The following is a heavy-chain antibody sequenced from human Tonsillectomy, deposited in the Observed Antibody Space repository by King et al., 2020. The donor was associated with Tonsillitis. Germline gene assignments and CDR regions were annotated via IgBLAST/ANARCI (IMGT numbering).Heavy chain of an antibody. CDR3: ARVHYYDRSGYGPYTFDI. Sequence: VQLQESGPGLVKPSQTLSLTCTVSGGSISRGDYYWSWIRQPPGKGLEWIGYIYHPWSTYYNPPLKSRLTISVDTSKNQFSLKLTSVTAADTAVYYCARVHYYDRSGYGPYTFDIWGQGTMVTVSS. J-gene: IGHJ3*02. D-gene: IGHD3-22*01. V-gene: IGHV4-30-4*01. CDR1: GGSISRGDYY. CDR2: IYHPWST.